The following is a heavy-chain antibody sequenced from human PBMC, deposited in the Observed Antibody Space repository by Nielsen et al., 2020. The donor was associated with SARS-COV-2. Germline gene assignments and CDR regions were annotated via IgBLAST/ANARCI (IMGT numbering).Heavy chain of an antibody. V-gene: IGHV3-30-3*01. D-gene: IGHD3-22*01. CDR3: ARDSTYYYDISGWGYFDY. J-gene: IGHJ4*02. Sequence: GESLKISCAASGFTFSSYAMHWVRQAPGKGLEWVAVISYDGSNKYYADSVKGRFTISRDNSKNTLYLQMNSLRAEDTAVYYCARDSTYYYDISGWGYFDYWVQGTLVTVSS. CDR1: GFTFSSYA. CDR2: ISYDGSNK.